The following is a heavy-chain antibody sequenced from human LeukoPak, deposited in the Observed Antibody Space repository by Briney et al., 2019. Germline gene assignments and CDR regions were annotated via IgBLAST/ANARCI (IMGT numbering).Heavy chain of an antibody. V-gene: IGHV1-46*01. CDR1: GYTFTSYY. D-gene: IGHD1-26*01. CDR3: ARVRVGATNTGWFDP. Sequence: ASVKVSCKASGYTFTSYYMHWVRQAPGQGLEWMGVINPSGGSTSYAQKFQGRVTMTRDTSTSTVYMELSSLRSEDTAVYYCARVRVGATNTGWFDPWGQGTLVTVSS. J-gene: IGHJ5*02. CDR2: INPSGGST.